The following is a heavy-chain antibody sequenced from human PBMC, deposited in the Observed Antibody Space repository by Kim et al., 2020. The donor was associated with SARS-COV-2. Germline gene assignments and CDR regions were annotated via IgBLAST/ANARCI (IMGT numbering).Heavy chain of an antibody. CDR3: ARSTVVGYYYDSSDYPTTYYYGMDV. CDR2: ISSSSSYI. Sequence: GGSLRLYCAASGFTFSSYSMNWVRQAPGKGLEWVSSISSSSSYIYYADSVKGRFTISRDNAKNSLYLQMNSLRAEDTAVYYCARSTVVGYYYDSSDYPTTYYYGMDVWGQGTTVTVSS. J-gene: IGHJ6*02. CDR1: GFTFSSYS. D-gene: IGHD3-22*01. V-gene: IGHV3-21*01.